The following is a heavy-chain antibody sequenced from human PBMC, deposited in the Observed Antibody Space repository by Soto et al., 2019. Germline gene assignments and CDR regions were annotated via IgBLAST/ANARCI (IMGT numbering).Heavy chain of an antibody. CDR2: ISSSGSTI. J-gene: IGHJ4*02. CDR1: GFTFSSYE. D-gene: IGHD3-3*01. CDR3: ARDGHDSWSGFSSIPFDY. V-gene: IGHV3-48*03. Sequence: GGSLRLSCAASGFTFSSYEMNWVRQAPGKGLEWVSYISSSGSTIYYADSVKGRFTISRDNAKNSLYLQMNSLRAEDTAVYYRARDGHDSWSGFSSIPFDYWGQGTLVTVSS.